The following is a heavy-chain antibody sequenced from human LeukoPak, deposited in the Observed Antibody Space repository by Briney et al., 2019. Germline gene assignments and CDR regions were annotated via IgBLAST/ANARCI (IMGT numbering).Heavy chain of an antibody. CDR3: ARDTSYSSSWYDWYFDL. J-gene: IGHJ2*01. CDR2: IWYDGSNK. V-gene: IGHV3-33*07. D-gene: IGHD6-13*01. CDR1: GFTFGKYW. Sequence: GGSLRLSCVASGFTFGKYWMSWVRQAPGKGLEWVAVIWYDGSNKYYADSVKGRFTISRDNSKNTLYLQMNSLRAEDTAVYYCARDTSYSSSWYDWYFDLWGRGTLVTVSS.